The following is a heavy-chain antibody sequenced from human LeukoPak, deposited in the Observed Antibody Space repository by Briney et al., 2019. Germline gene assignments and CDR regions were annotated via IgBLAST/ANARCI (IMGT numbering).Heavy chain of an antibody. CDR2: IYYSGST. CDR3: ARDVGWFDY. Sequence: SETLSLTCTVSGGSISSSSYYWGWIRQPPGKGLEWIGSIYYSGSTYYNPSLKSRVTISVDTSKNQFSLKLSSVTAADTAVYYCARDVGWFDYWGQGTLVTVSS. CDR1: GGSISSSSYY. V-gene: IGHV4-39*07. D-gene: IGHD6-19*01. J-gene: IGHJ4*02.